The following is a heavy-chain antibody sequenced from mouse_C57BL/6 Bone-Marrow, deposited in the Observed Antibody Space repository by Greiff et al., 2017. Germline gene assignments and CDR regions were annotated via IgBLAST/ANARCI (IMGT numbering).Heavy chain of an antibody. V-gene: IGHV5-15*01. Sequence: EVQVVESGGGLVQPGGSLKLSCAASGFTFSDYGMAWVRQAPRKGPEWVAFLSNLAYSIYYADTVTGRFTISRDNAKNTLYLEMRSLRSEETDMDYSARRDYGRIHWYFDVWGTGTTVTVSS. CDR1: GFTFSDYG. CDR3: ARRDYGRIHWYFDV. CDR2: LSNLAYSI. J-gene: IGHJ1*03. D-gene: IGHD1-1*01.